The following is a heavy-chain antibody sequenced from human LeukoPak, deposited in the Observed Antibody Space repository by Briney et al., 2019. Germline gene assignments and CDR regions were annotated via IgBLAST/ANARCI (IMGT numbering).Heavy chain of an antibody. CDR2: IYYSGST. J-gene: IGHJ6*02. D-gene: IGHD3-22*01. V-gene: IGHV4-31*11. CDR3: AREYYYDSSGSLSYGMDV. CDR1: GGSFSGYY. Sequence: PSETLSLTCAVYGGSFSGYYWSWIRQHPGKGLEWIGYIYYSGSTYYNPSLKSRVTISVDTSKNQFSLKLSSVTAADTAVYYCAREYYYDSSGSLSYGMDVWGQGTTVTVSS.